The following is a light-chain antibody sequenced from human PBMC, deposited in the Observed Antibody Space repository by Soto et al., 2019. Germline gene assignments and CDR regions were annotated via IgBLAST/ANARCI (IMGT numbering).Light chain of an antibody. CDR1: QSVSSSS. CDR3: QQYNNWPFS. J-gene: IGKJ5*01. V-gene: IGKV3-20*01. CDR2: DAS. Sequence: EIGLTQSPGTLSLSPGEGATLSCGASQSVSSSSLAWYQQKRGQAPRLLIHDASSRATGIPDRFSATGSETDFTLTISGLQSEDSAVYFCQQYNNWPFSFGQGTRLEIK.